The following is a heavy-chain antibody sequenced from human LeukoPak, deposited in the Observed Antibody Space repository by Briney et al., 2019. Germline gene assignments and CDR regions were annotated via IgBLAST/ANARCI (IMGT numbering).Heavy chain of an antibody. D-gene: IGHD2-2*01. Sequence: SETLSLTCAVYGGSFSGYSWSWIRQPPGKGLEWIGEINHSGSTNYNPSLKSRVTISVDTSKNQFSLKLSSVTAADTAVYYCARGQDIVVVPPQNNWFDPWGQGTLVTVSS. V-gene: IGHV4-34*01. CDR1: GGSFSGYS. J-gene: IGHJ5*02. CDR3: ARGQDIVVVPPQNNWFDP. CDR2: INHSGST.